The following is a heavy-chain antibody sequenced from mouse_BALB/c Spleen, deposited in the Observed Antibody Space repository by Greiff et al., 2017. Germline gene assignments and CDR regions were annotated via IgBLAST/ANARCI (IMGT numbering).Heavy chain of an antibody. CDR2: ISYSGST. D-gene: IGHD1-1*01. J-gene: IGHJ2*01. CDR1: GYSITSDYA. CDR3: ARRGYYYGSSYEY. Sequence: ESGPGLVKPSQSLSLTCTVTGYSITSDYAWNWIRQFPGNKLEWMGYISYSGSTSYNPSLKSRISITRDTSKNQFFLQLNSVTTEDTATYYCARRGYYYGSSYEYWGQGTTLTVSS. V-gene: IGHV3-2*02.